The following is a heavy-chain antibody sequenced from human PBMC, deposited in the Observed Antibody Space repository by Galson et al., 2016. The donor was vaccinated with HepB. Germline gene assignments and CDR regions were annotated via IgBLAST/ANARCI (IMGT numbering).Heavy chain of an antibody. CDR2: IIAIFGTA. Sequence: SVKVSCKASGGMFSSYAITWVRQAPGQGLEWMGGIIAIFGTANYAQKFQGRVTITADESTSTVYMELSSLRSEDTAVYYCARASGYHYVSWFDPWGQGTLVTVSS. CDR3: ARASGYHYVSWFDP. J-gene: IGHJ5*02. CDR1: GGMFSSYA. D-gene: IGHD3-16*01. V-gene: IGHV1-69*13.